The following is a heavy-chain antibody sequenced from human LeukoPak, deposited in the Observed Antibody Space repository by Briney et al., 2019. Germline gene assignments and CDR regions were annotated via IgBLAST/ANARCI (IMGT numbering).Heavy chain of an antibody. CDR3: AGLLGGARVY. V-gene: IGHV4-59*01. Sequence: SETLSLTCAVYGGSFSGYYWSWIRQPPGKGLEWIGYIYYSGSTNYNPSLKSRVTISVDTSKNQFSLKLSSVAAADTAVYYCAGLLGGARVYWGQGTLVTVSS. CDR1: GGSFSGYY. D-gene: IGHD1-26*01. J-gene: IGHJ4*02. CDR2: IYYSGST.